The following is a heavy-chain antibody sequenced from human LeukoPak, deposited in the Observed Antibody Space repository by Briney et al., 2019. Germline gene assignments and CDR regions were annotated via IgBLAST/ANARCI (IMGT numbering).Heavy chain of an antibody. J-gene: IGHJ4*02. Sequence: GGSLRLSCAASGFTFSDHYMDWVRQAPGKGLEWVGRTGNKANSFTSEYAGAVRGRFTIARDDSKNSLYLQMNSLKTEDTAVYYCARVGYAVYYFDYWGQGTLVTVSS. V-gene: IGHV3-72*01. CDR2: TGNKANSFTS. CDR1: GFTFSDHY. CDR3: ARVGYAVYYFDY. D-gene: IGHD1-1*01.